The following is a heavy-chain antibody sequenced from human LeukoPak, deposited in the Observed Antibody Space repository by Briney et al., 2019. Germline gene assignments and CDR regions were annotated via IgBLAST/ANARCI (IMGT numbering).Heavy chain of an antibody. CDR2: ISSSSSTI. V-gene: IGHV3-48*04. D-gene: IGHD6-19*01. Sequence: GGSLRLSCAASGFTFSSYSMNWVRQAPGKGLEWVSYISSSSSTIHYADSVKGRFTISRDNAKNSLYLQMNSLRAEDTAVYYCARAGYSSGWSDYWGQGTLVTVSS. CDR3: ARAGYSSGWSDY. CDR1: GFTFSSYS. J-gene: IGHJ4*02.